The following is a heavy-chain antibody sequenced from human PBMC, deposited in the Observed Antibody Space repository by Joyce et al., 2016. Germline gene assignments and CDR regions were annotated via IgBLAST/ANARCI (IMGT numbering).Heavy chain of an antibody. CDR3: ARGLGKSVDY. V-gene: IGHV1-18*01. CDR2: ISKYTGYT. CDR1: GYAFTSYG. J-gene: IGHJ4*02. Sequence: QVHLVQSGAEVQKPGASVKVSCKASGYAFTSYGITWRRQAPGQGLEWMGWISKYTGYTDFARNLQGRLTMTTGTSTRTAYMELRRLRSDDTGVYYCARGLGKSVDYWGQGTLVTVSS. D-gene: IGHD3-10*01.